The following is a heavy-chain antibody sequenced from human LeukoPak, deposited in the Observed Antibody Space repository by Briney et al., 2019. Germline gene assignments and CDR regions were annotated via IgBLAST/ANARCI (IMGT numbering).Heavy chain of an antibody. V-gene: IGHV4-39*01. Sequence: PSETLSLTCTVSGGSISSSGYYWGWIRQPPGKGLEWIASINYSGSTYYNPSLKSRVTISVDTSKNQLSLKLSSLTSADTAVYYCARHEYSGSYYGLSWFDPWSQGTLVTVSS. CDR3: ARHEYSGSYYGLSWFDP. J-gene: IGHJ5*02. CDR1: GGSISSSGYY. D-gene: IGHD1-26*01. CDR2: INYSGST.